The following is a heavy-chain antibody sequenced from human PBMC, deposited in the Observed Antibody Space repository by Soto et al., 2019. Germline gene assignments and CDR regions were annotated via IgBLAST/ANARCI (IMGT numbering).Heavy chain of an antibody. Sequence: SETLSLTCTVSGDSISSGGYYWSWIRQHPGKGLEWIGYIYFSGNIYYNPSLKSRVSISRDTSKNQFSLKLSSVTAADTAVYYCARQKLNYDFWSGYYSYYFDYWSQGTLVT. CDR2: IYFSGNI. J-gene: IGHJ4*02. CDR1: GDSISSGGYY. D-gene: IGHD3-3*01. CDR3: ARQKLNYDFWSGYYSYYFDY. V-gene: IGHV4-31*03.